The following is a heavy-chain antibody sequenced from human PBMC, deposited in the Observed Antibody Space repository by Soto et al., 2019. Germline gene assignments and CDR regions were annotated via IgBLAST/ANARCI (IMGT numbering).Heavy chain of an antibody. J-gene: IGHJ4*02. V-gene: IGHV3-15*07. CDR1: GFTFSKNR. Sequence: GGALRLSSAGSGFTFSKNRINLGRQAPGKGPEWVGRIKSIPDGGTADYAAPLKGRFTISRDDSRDTLFLQMNSLKTEDTAVYYCTTDTVCDYWGQGALVNVSS. CDR3: TTDTVCDY. CDR2: IKSIPDGGTA. D-gene: IGHD3-16*01.